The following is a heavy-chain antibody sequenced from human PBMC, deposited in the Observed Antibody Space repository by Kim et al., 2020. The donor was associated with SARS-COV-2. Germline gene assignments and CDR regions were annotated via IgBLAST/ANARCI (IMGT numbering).Heavy chain of an antibody. D-gene: IGHD3-9*01. J-gene: IGHJ4*02. Sequence: SETLSLTCAVYGGSFSGYYWSWIRQPPGKGLEWIGEINHSGSTNYNPSLKSRVTISADTSKNQFSLKLSSVTAADTAVYYCARGPNIIRYFDWLSKYYFDYWGQGTLVTVSS. CDR3: ARGPNIIRYFDWLSKYYFDY. CDR1: GGSFSGYY. V-gene: IGHV4-34*01. CDR2: INHSGST.